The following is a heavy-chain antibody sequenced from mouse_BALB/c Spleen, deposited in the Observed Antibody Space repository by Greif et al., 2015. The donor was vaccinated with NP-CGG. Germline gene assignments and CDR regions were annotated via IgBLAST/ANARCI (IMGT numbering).Heavy chain of an antibody. CDR2: IYPGSGNT. D-gene: IGHD4-1*01. Sequence: QVQLQQSGPELVKPGASVKISCKASGYTSTDYYINWVNQKPGQGLEWIGWIYPGSGNTKYNEKFKGKATLTVDTSSSTAYMQFSSLTSEDTAVYFCARRTGTEAMDYWGQGTSVTVSS. CDR3: ARRTGTEAMDY. V-gene: IGHV1-84*02. J-gene: IGHJ4*01. CDR1: GYTSTDYY.